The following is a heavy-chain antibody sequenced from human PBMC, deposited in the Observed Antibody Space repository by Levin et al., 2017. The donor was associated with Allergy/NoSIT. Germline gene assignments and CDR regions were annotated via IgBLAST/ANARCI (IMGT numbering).Heavy chain of an antibody. CDR3: TTMVRGEV. CDR1: GFTFSGSA. Sequence: LSLTCAASGFTFSGSAMHWVRQASGKGLEWVGRIRSKANSYATAYAASVKGRFTISRDDSKNTAYLQINSLKTEDTAVYYCTTMVRGEVWGQGTTVTVSS. D-gene: IGHD3-10*01. CDR2: IRSKANSYAT. J-gene: IGHJ6*02. V-gene: IGHV3-73*01.